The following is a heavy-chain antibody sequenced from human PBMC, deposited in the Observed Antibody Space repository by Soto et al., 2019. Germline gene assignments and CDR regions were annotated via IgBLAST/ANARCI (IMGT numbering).Heavy chain of an antibody. J-gene: IGHJ5*02. CDR2: ISAYNGNT. CDR3: ARAISPVDIIVVVVAATSWFDP. V-gene: IGHV1-18*01. D-gene: IGHD2-15*01. Sequence: AAVKVSCKASGYTFTSYGISWVRQAPGQGLEWMGWISAYNGNTNYAQKLQGRVTMTTDTSTSTAYMELRSLRSDDTAVYYCARAISPVDIIVVVVAATSWFDPCGQGTLVTVSS. CDR1: GYTFTSYG.